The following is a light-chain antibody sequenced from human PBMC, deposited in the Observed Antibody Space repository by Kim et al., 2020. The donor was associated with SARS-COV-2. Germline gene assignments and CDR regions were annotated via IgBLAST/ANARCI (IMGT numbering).Light chain of an antibody. Sequence: SPGQTARNTCSGDTLPEKQTYWYQQKSGQAPLLVIYKDNERPSGIPGRFSGSSSGTTVTLTISGVQAEDDADYYCQSADGSGTYVFGTGTQLTVL. CDR2: KDN. CDR1: TLPEKQ. CDR3: QSADGSGTYV. J-gene: IGLJ1*01. V-gene: IGLV3-25*03.